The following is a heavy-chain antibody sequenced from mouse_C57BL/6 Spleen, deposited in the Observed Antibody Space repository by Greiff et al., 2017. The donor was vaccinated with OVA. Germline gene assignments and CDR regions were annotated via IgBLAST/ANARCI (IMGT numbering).Heavy chain of an antibody. J-gene: IGHJ2*01. CDR2: IRLKSDNYAT. D-gene: IGHD2-2*01. CDR1: GFTFSNYW. CDR3: TGWLKGYFDY. V-gene: IGHV6-3*01. Sequence: DVKLQESGGGLVQPGGSMKLSCVASGFTFSNYWMNWVRQSPEKGLEWVAQIRLKSDNYATHYAESVKGRFTISRDDSKSSVYLQMNNLRAEDTGIYYCTGWLKGYFDYWGQGTTLTVSS.